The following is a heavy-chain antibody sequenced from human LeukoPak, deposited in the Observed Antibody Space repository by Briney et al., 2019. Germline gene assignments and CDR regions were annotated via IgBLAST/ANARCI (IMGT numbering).Heavy chain of an antibody. CDR2: INAGNGNT. J-gene: IGHJ4*02. D-gene: IGHD1-26*01. CDR3: ATGRLVGATRGLDY. Sequence: GASVKVSCKASGYTFTSYAMHWVRQAPGQRLEWMGWINAGNGNTKYSQKFQGRVTITRDTSASTAYMELSSLRSEDTAVYYCATGRLVGATRGLDYWGQGTLVTVSS. CDR1: GYTFTSYA. V-gene: IGHV1-3*01.